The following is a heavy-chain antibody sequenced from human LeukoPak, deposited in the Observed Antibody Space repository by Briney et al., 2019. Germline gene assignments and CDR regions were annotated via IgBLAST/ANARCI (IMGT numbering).Heavy chain of an antibody. CDR3: ARGRYDILSGYQEVFDY. CDR1: GYTFTGYY. D-gene: IGHD3-9*01. Sequence: ASVTLSCKASGYTFTGYYMHWVRQAPGQGLGSIGQINANSGGTNYAQEFQGRVTMARDTSISTAYMEPSRLRSDDTAVYYCARGRYDILSGYQEVFDYWGQGTLVTVSS. CDR2: INANSGGT. J-gene: IGHJ4*02. V-gene: IGHV1-2*06.